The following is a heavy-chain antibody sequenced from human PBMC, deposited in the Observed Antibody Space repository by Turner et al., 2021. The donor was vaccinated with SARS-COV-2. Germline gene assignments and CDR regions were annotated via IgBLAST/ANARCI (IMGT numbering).Heavy chain of an antibody. V-gene: IGHV4-39*01. Sequence: QLQLQESGPGLVRPAEPLSLICTFSGDSISTSHDYWGWIRQPPGKGLEWIGSIYYSGRTFYNPSVKSRVTISVDTSKNDFSLQLSAVTAADTAVYYCMRHDHYGSASINWFNSWGQGTLVTVSS. D-gene: IGHD3-10*01. CDR1: GDSISTSHDY. CDR3: MRHDHYGSASINWFNS. J-gene: IGHJ5*01. CDR2: IYYSGRT.